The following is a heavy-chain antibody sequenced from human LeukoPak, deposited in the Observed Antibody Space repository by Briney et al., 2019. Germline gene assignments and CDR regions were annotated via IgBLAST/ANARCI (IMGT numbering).Heavy chain of an antibody. D-gene: IGHD3/OR15-3a*01. Sequence: GGSLRLFCAASGFTLSDYHMSWIRQAPGKGLEWVSYRSSSGSTIYYADSVKGRFAISRDNAKNSLYLQMNSLRAEDTAVYYCARRRDFIDYWGQGTLVTVSS. J-gene: IGHJ4*02. CDR1: GFTLSDYH. CDR2: RSSSGSTI. CDR3: ARRRDFIDY. V-gene: IGHV3-11*01.